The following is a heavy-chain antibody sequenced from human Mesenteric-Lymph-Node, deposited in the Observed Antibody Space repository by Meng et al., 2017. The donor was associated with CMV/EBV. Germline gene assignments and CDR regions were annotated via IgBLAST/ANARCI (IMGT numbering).Heavy chain of an antibody. CDR3: ASTDRVAAHLDY. J-gene: IGHJ4*02. V-gene: IGHV3-21*01. CDR2: ISSSSSYI. CDR1: GFTFSSYS. D-gene: IGHD6-13*01. Sequence: SCAASGFTFSSYSMNWVRQAPGKGLEWVSSISSSSSYIYYADSVKGRFTISRDNAKNSLYLQMNSLRAEDTAVYYCASTDRVAAHLDYWGQGTLVTVSS.